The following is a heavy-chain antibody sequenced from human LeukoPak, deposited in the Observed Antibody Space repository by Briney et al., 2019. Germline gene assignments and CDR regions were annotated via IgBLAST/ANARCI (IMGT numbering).Heavy chain of an antibody. D-gene: IGHD3-10*01. V-gene: IGHV1-18*01. CDR2: ISAYNGNT. J-gene: IGHJ4*02. CDR1: GYTFTSYG. CDR3: ATHGRGVFHFDY. Sequence: GASVKVSCKASGYTFTSYGISWVRQAPGQGLEWMGWISAYNGNTNYAQKLQGRVTITTDPSTSTAYMELRSLRSDDTAVYYCATHGRGVFHFDYWGQGTLVTVSS.